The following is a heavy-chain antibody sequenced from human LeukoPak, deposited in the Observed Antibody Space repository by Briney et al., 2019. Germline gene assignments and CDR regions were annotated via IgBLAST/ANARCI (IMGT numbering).Heavy chain of an antibody. D-gene: IGHD3-10*01. CDR2: MNPNSGNT. Sequence: ASVKVSCKASGYTFTSYDINWVRQATGQGLEWMGWMNPNSGNTGYAQKFQGRVTITRNTSISTAYMELSSLRSEDTAVYYCARPYGSGSFLNWFDPWGQGTLVTVSS. J-gene: IGHJ5*02. CDR3: ARPYGSGSFLNWFDP. CDR1: GYTFTSYD. V-gene: IGHV1-8*03.